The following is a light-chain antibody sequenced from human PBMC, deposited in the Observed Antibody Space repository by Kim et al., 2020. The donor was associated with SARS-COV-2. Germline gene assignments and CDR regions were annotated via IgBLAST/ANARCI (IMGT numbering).Light chain of an antibody. CDR2: DVS. Sequence: QSALTQPRSVSGSPGQSVTISCTGTSSDVGGYNYVSWYQQHPGKAPKLLIYDVSKWPSGVRDRFSGAKSGKTASLTISGLQAEDEADYYCCSYAGSYSWVFGEGTKSPS. J-gene: IGLJ2*01. CDR3: CSYAGSYSWV. V-gene: IGLV2-11*01. CDR1: SSDVGGYNY.